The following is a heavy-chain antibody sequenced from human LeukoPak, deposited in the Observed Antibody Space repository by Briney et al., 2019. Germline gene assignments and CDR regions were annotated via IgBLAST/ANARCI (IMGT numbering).Heavy chain of an antibody. V-gene: IGHV3-48*01. CDR3: AKDPTKVYSSSSVNWFDP. Sequence: GGSLRLSCAASGFTFSSYSMNWVRQAPGKGLEWVSYISSSSSTIYYADSVKGRFTISRDNSKNTLYLQMNSLRAEDTAVYYCAKDPTKVYSSSSVNWFDPWGQGTLVTVSS. CDR1: GFTFSSYS. D-gene: IGHD6-6*01. J-gene: IGHJ5*02. CDR2: ISSSSSTI.